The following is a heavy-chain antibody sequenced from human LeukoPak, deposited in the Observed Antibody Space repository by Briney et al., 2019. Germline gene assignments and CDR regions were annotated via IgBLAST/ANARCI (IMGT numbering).Heavy chain of an antibody. CDR2: ISSDGNDK. J-gene: IGHJ4*02. CDR3: TTKVIRGNSGDDYDD. CDR1: GVTFRSYG. Sequence: GGSLRLSCAASGVTFRSYGMHWVRQAPGKGLEWVALISSDGNDKLYGDSVRGRFTISRDDSKSTLYLQMNSLRAEDTAVYYCTTKVIRGNSGDDYDDWGQGSLVTVSS. D-gene: IGHD5-12*01. V-gene: IGHV3-30*03.